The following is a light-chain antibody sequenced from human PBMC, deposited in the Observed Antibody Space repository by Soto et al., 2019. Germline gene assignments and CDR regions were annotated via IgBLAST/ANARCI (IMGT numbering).Light chain of an antibody. CDR1: SSNIGAGYD. Sequence: QSALTQPPSVSGAPGQRVTISCTGSSSNIGAGYDVHWYQQPPGTAPKLLIYGSSNRPSGVPDRFSASKSGTSASLAITGLQAEDEADYYCQSYDSNLSGSWVFGGGTKLTVL. V-gene: IGLV1-40*01. J-gene: IGLJ3*02. CDR3: QSYDSNLSGSWV. CDR2: GSS.